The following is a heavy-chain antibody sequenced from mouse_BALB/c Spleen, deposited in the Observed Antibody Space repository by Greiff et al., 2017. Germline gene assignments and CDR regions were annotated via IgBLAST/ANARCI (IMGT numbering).Heavy chain of an antibody. Sequence: QVQLKQSGPGLVQPSQSLSITCTVSGFSLTSYGVHWVRQSPGKGREGRGVIWSGGSTDYNAAFISRLSISKDNSKSQVFFKMNSLQANDTAIYYCARPLIHYYGYCAMHYWGQGTSVTVSS. CDR2: IWSGGST. CDR3: ARPLIHYYGYCAMHY. D-gene: IGHD1-2*01. J-gene: IGHJ4*01. CDR1: GFSLTSYG. V-gene: IGHV2-2*02.